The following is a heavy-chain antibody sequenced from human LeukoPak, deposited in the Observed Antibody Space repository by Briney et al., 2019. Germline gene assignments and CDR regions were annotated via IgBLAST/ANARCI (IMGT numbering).Heavy chain of an antibody. D-gene: IGHD5-24*01. Sequence: SETLSLTCTVSGGSISSYYWSWIRQPPGKGLEWIGYIYYSGSTSYNPSLKSRVTISVDTSKNQFSLKLGSVTAADTAVYYCAMTVGDGYNLEFDYWGQGTLVTVSS. J-gene: IGHJ4*02. V-gene: IGHV4-59*08. CDR1: GGSISSYY. CDR2: IYYSGST. CDR3: AMTVGDGYNLEFDY.